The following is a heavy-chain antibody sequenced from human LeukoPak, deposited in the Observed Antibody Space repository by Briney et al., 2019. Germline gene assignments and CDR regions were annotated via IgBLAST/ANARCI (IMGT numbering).Heavy chain of an antibody. CDR1: GFTFSSYR. CDR2: ISGTGITI. Sequence: GGSLRLSCAASGFTFSSYRMNWVRQAPGKGLEWLSDISGTGITIYYADSVKGRFTISRDNARNSLNLQMTSLGAEGTGVYYCGGGWALFFWLGLFVCWG. V-gene: IGHV3-48*03. CDR3: GGGWALFFWLGLFVC. J-gene: IGHJ6*01. D-gene: IGHD3-22*01.